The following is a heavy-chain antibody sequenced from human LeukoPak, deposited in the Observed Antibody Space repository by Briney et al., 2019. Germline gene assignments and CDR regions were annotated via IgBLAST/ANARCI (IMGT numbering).Heavy chain of an antibody. CDR2: ITGGHYAT. Sequence: GGSLRLSCAASGFSFSSFAMTWVRQAPGKGLEWVSAITGGHYATYNTDSVKGRFTISRDNAKNTLYLQMNSLLADDTAIYYCTKEPNGDCIGATWPWGQETLVTVSS. CDR1: GFSFSSFA. V-gene: IGHV3-23*01. J-gene: IGHJ5*02. CDR3: TKEPNGDCIGATWP. D-gene: IGHD2-21*02.